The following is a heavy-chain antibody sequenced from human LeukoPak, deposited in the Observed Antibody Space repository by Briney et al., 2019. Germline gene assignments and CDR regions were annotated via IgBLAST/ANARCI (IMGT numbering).Heavy chain of an antibody. V-gene: IGHV3-23*01. J-gene: IGHJ6*02. CDR2: ISGSGGST. Sequence: GGSLRLSCAASGFTFSSYAMSWVRQAPGKGLEWVSAISGSGGSTYYADSVKGRFTISRDNSKNTLYLQMNSLRAEDTAVYYCAKTMVRGAINTRGDYYYGMDVWGQGTTVTVSS. CDR1: GFTFSSYA. D-gene: IGHD3-10*01. CDR3: AKTMVRGAINTRGDYYYGMDV.